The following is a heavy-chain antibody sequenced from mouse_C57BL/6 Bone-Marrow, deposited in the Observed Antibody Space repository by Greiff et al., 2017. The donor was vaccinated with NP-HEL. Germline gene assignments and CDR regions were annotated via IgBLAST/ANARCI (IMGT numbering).Heavy chain of an antibody. CDR1: GFTFSSYA. V-gene: IGHV5-4*01. CDR3: ARDDDCEMD. J-gene: IGHJ2*01. D-gene: IGHD2-3*01. CDR2: ISDGGSYT. Sequence: EVQVVESGGGLVKPGGSLKLSCAASGFTFSSYAMSWVSQSPGKGLEWVATISDGGSYTYYPDNVKGRVTITRDKATNNQYLQMSHLKSEDSAMYFCARDDDCEMDWGQGTTLTVSS.